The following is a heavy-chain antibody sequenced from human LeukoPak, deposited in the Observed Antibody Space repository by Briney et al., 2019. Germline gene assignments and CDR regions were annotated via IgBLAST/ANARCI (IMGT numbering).Heavy chain of an antibody. CDR3: TTDHLLTLYFDY. CDR1: GFTVGNAW. V-gene: IGHV3-15*01. CDR2: IKSKTEGGTT. J-gene: IGHJ4*02. Sequence: GGSLSVLGTAAGFTVGNAWMNWERHAPGKGLEWVGRIKSKTEGGTTDYAAPVKGRFTISRDDSKNTLYQQMNSLKTEDTAVYYCTTDHLLTLYFDYWGQGTLVTVSS.